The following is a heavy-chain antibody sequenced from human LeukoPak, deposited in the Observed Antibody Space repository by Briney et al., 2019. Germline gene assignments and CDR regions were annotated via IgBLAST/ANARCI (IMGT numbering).Heavy chain of an antibody. CDR3: ARGPPVYGGSCYGY. CDR1: GYTFTSYG. Sequence: GASVKVSCKASGYTFTSYGISWVRQAPGQGLEWMGWISAYNGNSNYAQKLQGRVTMTTDTSTSTAYMELRSLRSDDTAVYYCARGPPVYGGSCYGYWGQGTLVTVSS. D-gene: IGHD2-15*01. J-gene: IGHJ4*02. V-gene: IGHV1-18*01. CDR2: ISAYNGNS.